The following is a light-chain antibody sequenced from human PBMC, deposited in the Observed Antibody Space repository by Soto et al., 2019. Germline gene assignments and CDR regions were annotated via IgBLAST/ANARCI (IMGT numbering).Light chain of an antibody. CDR2: ENN. J-gene: IGLJ3*02. Sequence: QSVLTQPPSVSAAPGQTVTISCAGSSSNIGNNFVSWYQQLPGTAPKLLIYENNKRPSGIPDRFSGSKSGTSASLDITGLQTGDEAVYYCGTWDSSLTVWVFGGGTKLTVL. CDR3: GTWDSSLTVWV. CDR1: SSNIGNNF. V-gene: IGLV1-51*02.